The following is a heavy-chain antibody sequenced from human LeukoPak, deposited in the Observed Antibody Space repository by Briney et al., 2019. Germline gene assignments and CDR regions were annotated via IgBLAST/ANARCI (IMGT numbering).Heavy chain of an antibody. CDR3: ARAAYGQWRGPGRYDY. J-gene: IGHJ4*02. CDR1: GGSISSYY. CDR2: IYYSGYN. D-gene: IGHD6-19*01. V-gene: IGHV4-59*01. Sequence: PSETLSLTCTVSGGSISSYYWRWLRQPPGKGLEWIGYIYYSGYNNYNPSLKSRVTISVDTSKNQFSLTLSSVTAADTAVYYCARAAYGQWRGPGRYDYWGQGTLVTVSS.